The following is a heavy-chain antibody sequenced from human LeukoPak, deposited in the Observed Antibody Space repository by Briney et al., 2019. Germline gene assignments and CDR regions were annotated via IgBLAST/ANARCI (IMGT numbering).Heavy chain of an antibody. CDR3: AREHTAMAFFDY. V-gene: IGHV3-23*01. Sequence: PGGSLRLSCAVSGFTFSSYAMSWVRQAPGKGLEWVSQITSGGGTTLYADSVKGRFTISRDNSKNTLYLQMNSLRAEDTAVYYCAREHTAMAFFDYWGQGTLVTVSS. D-gene: IGHD5-18*01. J-gene: IGHJ4*02. CDR2: ITSGGGTT. CDR1: GFTFSSYA.